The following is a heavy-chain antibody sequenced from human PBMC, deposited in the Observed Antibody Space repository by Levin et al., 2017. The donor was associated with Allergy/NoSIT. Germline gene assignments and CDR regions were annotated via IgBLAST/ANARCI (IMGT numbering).Heavy chain of an antibody. CDR1: GYSFTSYW. J-gene: IGHJ6*03. V-gene: IGHV5-51*01. CDR2: IYPGDSDT. CDR3: ARRGTRDYYYYMDV. Sequence: VASVKVSCQGSGYSFTSYWIGWVRQMPGKGLEWMGIIYPGDSDTRYSPSFQGQVTIPADKSISTAYLQWSSLKASDTAIYYCARRGTRDYYYYMDVWGKGTTVTVSS. D-gene: IGHD1-1*01.